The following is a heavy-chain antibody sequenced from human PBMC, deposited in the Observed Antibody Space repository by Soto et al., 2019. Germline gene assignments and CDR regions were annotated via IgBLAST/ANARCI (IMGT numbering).Heavy chain of an antibody. V-gene: IGHV1-3*01. CDR2: INAGNGNT. CDR3: ARPTSPHAFDI. Sequence: ASVKVSCQASGYTFTSYAMHWVRQAPGQRLEWMGWINAGNGNTKYSQKFQGRVTITRDTSASTAYMELSSLRSEDTTVYYCARPTSPHAFDIWGQGTMVTVSS. J-gene: IGHJ3*02. CDR1: GYTFTSYA.